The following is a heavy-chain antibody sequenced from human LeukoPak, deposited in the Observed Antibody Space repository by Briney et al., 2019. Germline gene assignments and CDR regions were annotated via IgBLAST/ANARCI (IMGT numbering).Heavy chain of an antibody. CDR2: IIPILGIA. V-gene: IGHV1-69*02. CDR3: YYYGMDV. Sequence: SVMVSCKASGGTFSSYTISWVRQAPGQGLEWMGRIIPILGIANYAQKFQGRVTIRSEDTAVYYCARAGEPFDYKVPAAITYYYGMDVWGQGTTVTVSS. D-gene: IGHD2-2*01. J-gene: IGHJ6*02. CDR1: GGTFSSYT.